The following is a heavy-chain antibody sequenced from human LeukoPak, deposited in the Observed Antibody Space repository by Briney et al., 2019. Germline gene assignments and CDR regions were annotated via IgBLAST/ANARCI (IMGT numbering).Heavy chain of an antibody. J-gene: IGHJ3*02. Sequence: SETLSLTCTVSGGSISSYYWSWIRQPPGKGLEWIGYIYYSGSTNYNPSLKSRVTISVDTSKNQFSLKLSSVTAADTAVYYCARVPYYDILTGYYIYAFDIWGQATMVTVSS. CDR1: GGSISSYY. D-gene: IGHD3-9*01. CDR3: ARVPYYDILTGYYIYAFDI. V-gene: IGHV4-59*08. CDR2: IYYSGST.